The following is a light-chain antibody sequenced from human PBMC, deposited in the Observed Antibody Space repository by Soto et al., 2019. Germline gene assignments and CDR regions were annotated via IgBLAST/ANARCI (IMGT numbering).Light chain of an antibody. J-gene: IGKJ4*01. CDR3: QQYDNLPLT. V-gene: IGKV1-5*03. CDR2: AAS. CDR1: QSINTW. Sequence: DIQITQSPSNVSASVGDIVTITYRASQSINTWFDWYQKKKGKAPNRPIYAASSLESGVPSRLRGSAYGTELTITTSSMETEDIETYYCQQYDNLPLTLGGGTKVDIK.